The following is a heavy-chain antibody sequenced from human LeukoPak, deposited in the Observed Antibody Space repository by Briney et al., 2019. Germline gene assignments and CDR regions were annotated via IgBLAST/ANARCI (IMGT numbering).Heavy chain of an antibody. Sequence: GGSLRLSCAASGFTFSSYGMHWVRQAPGKGLEWVAVISYDGSNKYYADSVKGRFTISRDNSKNTLYLQMNSLRAEGTAVYYCAKDEVGAFDYWGQGTLVTVSS. CDR3: AKDEVGAFDY. J-gene: IGHJ4*02. CDR2: ISYDGSNK. V-gene: IGHV3-30*18. D-gene: IGHD1-26*01. CDR1: GFTFSSYG.